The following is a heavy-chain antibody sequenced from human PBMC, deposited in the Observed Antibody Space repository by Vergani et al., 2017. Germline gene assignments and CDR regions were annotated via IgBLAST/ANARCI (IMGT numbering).Heavy chain of an antibody. V-gene: IGHV3-11*06. J-gene: IGHJ4*02. D-gene: IGHD5-12*01. CDR2: ISNSGSYT. CDR1: GFTFSDYY. CDR3: ARGGGYDFLFDY. Sequence: QVQLVESGGDLVKPGGSLRLSCAASGFTFSDYYMSWIRQAPGKGLELVSYISNSGSYTNYADSVRGRFTISRDNAKNSLHLRMNSLRAEDTAVYYCARGGGYDFLFDYWGQGTLVTISS.